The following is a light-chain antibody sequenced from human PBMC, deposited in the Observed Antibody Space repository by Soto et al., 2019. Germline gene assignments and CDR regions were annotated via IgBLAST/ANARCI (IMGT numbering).Light chain of an antibody. V-gene: IGKV3-15*01. CDR2: GAS. CDR3: QQYNNGPLT. J-gene: IGKJ4*01. Sequence: EMVMTQSPATLSVSPGERATLSCRASQSVGGNLAWYQQKPGQAPRLLIYGASTRATGVPDRFSGSGSGTDFTITISSLQSEDFAVYYCQQYNNGPLTFGGGTKVEIK. CDR1: QSVGGN.